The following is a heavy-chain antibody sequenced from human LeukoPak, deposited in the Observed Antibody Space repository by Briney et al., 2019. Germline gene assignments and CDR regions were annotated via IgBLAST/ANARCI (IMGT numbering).Heavy chain of an antibody. CDR2: IRYDGSNK. CDR1: GFTFSNYG. V-gene: IGHV3-30*02. CDR3: ARKNGLDY. J-gene: IGHJ4*02. Sequence: GGSLRLSCTASGFTFSNYGMHWVRQAPGKGLEWVAFIRYDGSNKYYADSVKGRFTISRDNSKNTMYLQMNSLRAEDTAVYYCARKNGLDYWGQGTLVTVSS.